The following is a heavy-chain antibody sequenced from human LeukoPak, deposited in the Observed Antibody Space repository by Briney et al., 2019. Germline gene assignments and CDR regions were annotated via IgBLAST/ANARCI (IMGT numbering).Heavy chain of an antibody. V-gene: IGHV1-2*02. J-gene: IGHJ4*02. CDR3: ARGASQTYYYDSSGYCDY. CDR2: IKPNRGGT. Sequence: ASVKVSCTASGYTFTGYYMHWVRPTPGQGLEWVGWIKPNRGGTNYAQKFQGRVTMTRDTSISTAYMELSRLRSDDTAVYYCARGASQTYYYDSSGYCDYWGQGTLVTVSS. CDR1: GYTFTGYY. D-gene: IGHD3-22*01.